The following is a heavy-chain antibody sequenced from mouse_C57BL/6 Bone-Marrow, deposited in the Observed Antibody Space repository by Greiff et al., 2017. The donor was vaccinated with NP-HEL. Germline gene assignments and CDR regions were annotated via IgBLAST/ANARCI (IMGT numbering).Heavy chain of an antibody. Sequence: VQLQQSGPELVKPGASVKISCKASGYAFSSSWMNWVKQRPGKGLEWIGRIYPGDGDTNYNGKFKGKATLTADKSSSTAYMQLSSLTSEDSAVDFCARGGMDYGSSYADYWGQGTTLTVSS. CDR2: IYPGDGDT. J-gene: IGHJ2*01. CDR1: GYAFSSSW. CDR3: ARGGMDYGSSYADY. V-gene: IGHV1-82*01. D-gene: IGHD1-1*01.